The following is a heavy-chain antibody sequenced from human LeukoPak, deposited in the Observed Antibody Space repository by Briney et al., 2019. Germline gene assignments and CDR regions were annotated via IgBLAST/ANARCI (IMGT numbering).Heavy chain of an antibody. CDR1: GFTVSSNY. CDR2: IYSGSST. J-gene: IGHJ3*02. V-gene: IGHV3-53*01. Sequence: PGGSLRLSCAASGFTVSSNYMSWVRQAPGKGLEWVSVIYSGSSTYYADSVKGRFTISRDNSKNTLYLQMNSLRAEDTAVYYCARDLSSGWDAFDIWGQGTMVTVSS. CDR3: ARDLSSGWDAFDI. D-gene: IGHD6-19*01.